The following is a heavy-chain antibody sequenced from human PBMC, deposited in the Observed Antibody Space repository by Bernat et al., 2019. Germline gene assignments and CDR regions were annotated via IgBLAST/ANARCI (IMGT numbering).Heavy chain of an antibody. V-gene: IGHV5-51*01. CDR3: ARQRRVAGDYYYYGMDV. J-gene: IGHJ6*02. CDR2: IYPGDSDT. Sequence: EVQLVQSGAEVKKPGESLKISCKGSGYSFTSYWIGWVRQMPGKGLEWMGIIYPGDSDTRYSPSFQGQVTISADKSISTAYLQWSSLKASDTTMYYCARQRRVAGDYYYYGMDVWGQGTTVTVSS. CDR1: GYSFTSYW. D-gene: IGHD6-13*01.